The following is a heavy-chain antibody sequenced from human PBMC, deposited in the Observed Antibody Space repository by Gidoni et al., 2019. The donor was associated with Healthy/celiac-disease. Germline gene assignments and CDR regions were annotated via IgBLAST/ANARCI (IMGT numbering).Heavy chain of an antibody. V-gene: IGHV1-69*02. D-gene: IGHD4-17*01. CDR1: GGTFSSYP. CDR3: ASLTTVVTDFDY. CDR2: IIPILGIS. Sequence: QVQLVQSGAEVEKPGSSVTVSCKASGGTFSSYPISWVRQATGKGLEWLGWIIPILGISNYAQKFQGRVTIPADKSTSTAYMELSSLRSEDTAVYYCASLTTVVTDFDYWGQGTLVTVSS. J-gene: IGHJ4*02.